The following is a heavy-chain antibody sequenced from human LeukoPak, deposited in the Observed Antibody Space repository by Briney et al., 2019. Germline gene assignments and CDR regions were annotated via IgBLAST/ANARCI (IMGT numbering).Heavy chain of an antibody. J-gene: IGHJ4*02. V-gene: IGHV3-7*01. D-gene: IGHD3-10*01. CDR2: VNQVERDR. CDR1: GFTFRSHW. Sequence: GGSLRLSCAASGFTFRSHWMSWVRQAPGKGLEWVANVNQVERDRYYVDSVKGRFTISRDNAKNSVYLQMNSLRAEDTAVYYCARVKSYWGDFDYWGQGTLVTVSS. CDR3: ARVKSYWGDFDY.